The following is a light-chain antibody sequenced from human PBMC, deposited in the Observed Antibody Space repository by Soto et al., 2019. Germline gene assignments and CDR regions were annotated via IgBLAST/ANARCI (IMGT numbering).Light chain of an antibody. J-gene: IGLJ2*01. V-gene: IGLV2-14*01. CDR1: SSDVGGYNY. CDR2: EVS. CDR3: QSYDSSLSSPVV. Sequence: QSALTQPASVSGSPGQSITISCTGTSSDVGGYNYVSWYQQHPGKAPKLMIYEVSNRPSGVSNRFSGSKSGNTASLTISGLQAEDEADYYCQSYDSSLSSPVVFGGGTKLTVL.